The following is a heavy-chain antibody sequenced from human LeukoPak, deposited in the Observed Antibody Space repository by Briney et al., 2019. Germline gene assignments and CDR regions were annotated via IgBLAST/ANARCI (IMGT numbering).Heavy chain of an antibody. CDR3: ATEYCRGGSCYSGGIDY. CDR2: INPNSGGT. Sequence: GASVKVSCKASGYTLTDYCLHWVRQAPGQGLEWMGWINPNSGGTHHAQRFQGRVTMTRDTSISAAYMELSRLRSDDTAVYYCATEYCRGGSCYSGGIDYWGQGTLVTVSS. D-gene: IGHD2-15*01. J-gene: IGHJ4*02. V-gene: IGHV1-2*02. CDR1: GYTLTDYC.